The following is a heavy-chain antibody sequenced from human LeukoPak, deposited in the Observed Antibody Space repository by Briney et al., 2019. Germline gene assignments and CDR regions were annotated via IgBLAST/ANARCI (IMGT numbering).Heavy chain of an antibody. CDR2: ISAYNGNT. D-gene: IGHD4-17*01. CDR3: ARTRAVTTFWDVSPHWSAP. Sequence: ASVKVSCKGSGYTFTGYYMHWVRQAPGQGLEWMGWISAYNGNTNYAQKLQGRVTMTTDTSTSTAYMELRSLRSDDTAVYYCARTRAVTTFWDVSPHWSAPGAQGTRVTVSS. CDR1: GYTFTGYY. V-gene: IGHV1-18*04. J-gene: IGHJ5*02.